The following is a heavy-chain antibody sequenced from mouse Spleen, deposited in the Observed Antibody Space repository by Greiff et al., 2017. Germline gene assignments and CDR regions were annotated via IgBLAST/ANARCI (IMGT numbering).Heavy chain of an antibody. CDR1: GYAFTNYL. Sequence: VQLQQSGAELVRPGTSVKVSCKASGYAFTNYLIEWVKQRPGQGLEWIGVINPGSGGTNYNEKFKGKATLTADKSSSTAYMQLSSLTSEDSAVYFCARSREGYFDYWGQGTTLTVSS. J-gene: IGHJ2*01. CDR2: INPGSGGT. CDR3: ARSREGYFDY. V-gene: IGHV1-54*01.